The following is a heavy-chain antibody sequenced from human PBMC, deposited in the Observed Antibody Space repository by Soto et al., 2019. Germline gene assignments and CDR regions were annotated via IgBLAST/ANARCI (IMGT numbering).Heavy chain of an antibody. Sequence: VSCRASGYASTKFAVNWVRQAPGQRLEWMGWINPDNGNTKSSQKFQDRVIITRDTSASTAYMDLSSLRSEDTAVYYCARGIATGQLDPWGQGTLVTVSS. CDR3: ARGIATGQLDP. V-gene: IGHV1-3*01. CDR1: GYASTKFA. CDR2: INPDNGNT. D-gene: IGHD2-15*01. J-gene: IGHJ5*02.